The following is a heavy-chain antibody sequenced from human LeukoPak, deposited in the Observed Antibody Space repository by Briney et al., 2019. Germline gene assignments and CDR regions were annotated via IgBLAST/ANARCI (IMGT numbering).Heavy chain of an antibody. CDR3: ARGEWWLDP. D-gene: IGHD2-8*01. Sequence: SETLSLTCTVSGASISSDYWSWIRQPPGKGLEWMGNIYYSGSANYNPSLMSRVTISLDMSKNQFSLRMNSVTAADTAVYYCARGEWWLDPWGQGTLVTVSS. J-gene: IGHJ5*02. CDR2: IYYSGSA. CDR1: GASISSDY. V-gene: IGHV4-59*01.